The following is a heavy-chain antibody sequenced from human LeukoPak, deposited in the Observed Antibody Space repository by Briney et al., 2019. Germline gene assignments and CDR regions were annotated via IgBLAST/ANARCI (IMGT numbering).Heavy chain of an antibody. D-gene: IGHD4-17*01. CDR3: PRDYSGAAPFDY. J-gene: IGHJ4*02. V-gene: IGHV1-46*01. CDR2: INPSGGST. Sequence: ASVKVSCKASGYTFTSYYMHWVRQAPGQGLEWMGIINPSGGSTSYAQKFQGRVTMTRDTSTSTVYMELSSLRSEDTAVYYCPRDYSGAAPFDYWGQGTLVTVSS. CDR1: GYTFTSYY.